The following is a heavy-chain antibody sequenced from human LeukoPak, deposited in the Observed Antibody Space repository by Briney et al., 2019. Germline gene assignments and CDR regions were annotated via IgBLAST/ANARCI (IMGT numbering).Heavy chain of an antibody. D-gene: IGHD6-19*01. Sequence: PSETLSLTCTVSGGSISSYYWSWIRQPPGKGLEWIGYIHYSGSTSYNPSLKSRVTISVDTSKNQFSLKLSSVTAADTAVYYCAREGYSSGWYSGSNWFGPWGQGTLVTVSS. J-gene: IGHJ5*02. CDR1: GGSISSYY. V-gene: IGHV4-59*13. CDR2: IHYSGST. CDR3: AREGYSSGWYSGSNWFGP.